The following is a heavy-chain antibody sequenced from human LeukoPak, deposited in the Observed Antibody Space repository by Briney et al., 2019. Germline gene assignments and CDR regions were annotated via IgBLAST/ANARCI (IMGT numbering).Heavy chain of an antibody. CDR2: ISSSGSTI. Sequence: GGSLRLSCAASGFTFSSYEMNWVRQAPGKGLEWVSYISSSGSTIYYADSVKGRFTISRDNAKNSLYLQMNSLRAEDTAVYYCARGVTSSGYYFFDYWGQGTLVTVSS. D-gene: IGHD3-22*01. CDR1: GFTFSSYE. J-gene: IGHJ4*02. V-gene: IGHV3-48*03. CDR3: ARGVTSSGYYFFDY.